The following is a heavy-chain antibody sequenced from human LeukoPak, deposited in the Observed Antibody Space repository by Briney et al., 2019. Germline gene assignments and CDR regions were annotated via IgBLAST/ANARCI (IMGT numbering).Heavy chain of an antibody. CDR1: GFTFSSYA. D-gene: IGHD6-13*01. J-gene: IGHJ1*01. CDR2: ISGSGGST. Sequence: GGSLRLSCAASGFTFSSYAMSWVRQAPGKGLEWVSAISGSGGSTYYADSVKGRFTISRDNSKNTLYLQMNSLRAEDTAVYYCAKDPSSWYSEYFQHWGQGTLVTVSP. V-gene: IGHV3-23*01. CDR3: AKDPSSWYSEYFQH.